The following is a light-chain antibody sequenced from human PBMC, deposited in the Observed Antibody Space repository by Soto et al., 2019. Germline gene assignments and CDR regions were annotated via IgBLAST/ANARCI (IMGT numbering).Light chain of an antibody. CDR3: QQSYISPYT. Sequence: DLQMTQSPSSLFASVGDRVTVTCRASQSINIYLNWYQQKPGKAPTLLIYGASSLQSGVPSRFSGGGSRTDFTLTISALQPEDFATYYCQQSYISPYTFGQGTKLEI. J-gene: IGKJ2*01. CDR2: GAS. CDR1: QSINIY. V-gene: IGKV1-39*01.